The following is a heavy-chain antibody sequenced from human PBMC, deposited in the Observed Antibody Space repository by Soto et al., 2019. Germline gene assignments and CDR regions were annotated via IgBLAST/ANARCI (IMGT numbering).Heavy chain of an antibody. CDR3: ARGQPMEFPTSYYFDY. Sequence: QVQLVQAGAEVKKPGSSVKVSCKASGGTFSSYAISWVRQAPGQGLEWMGGIIPIFGTANYAQKFQGRVTITAEESTSTAYMELSSLRSEDTAVYYCARGQPMEFPTSYYFDYWGQGTLVTVSS. CDR1: GGTFSSYA. J-gene: IGHJ4*02. D-gene: IGHD1-1*01. CDR2: IIPIFGTA. V-gene: IGHV1-69*01.